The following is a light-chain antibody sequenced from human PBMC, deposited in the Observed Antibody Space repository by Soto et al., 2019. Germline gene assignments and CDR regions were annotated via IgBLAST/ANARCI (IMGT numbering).Light chain of an antibody. Sequence: DIQMTQSPSSLSASVGDTVTITCRASQSISSYLNWYQQKPGKAPNLLIFTSSNLQSGVPPRFSGSGSGTEFTLTISSLQPEDFATYYCQQSGSTPLTFGGGTKVDIK. V-gene: IGKV1-39*01. J-gene: IGKJ4*01. CDR2: TSS. CDR1: QSISSY. CDR3: QQSGSTPLT.